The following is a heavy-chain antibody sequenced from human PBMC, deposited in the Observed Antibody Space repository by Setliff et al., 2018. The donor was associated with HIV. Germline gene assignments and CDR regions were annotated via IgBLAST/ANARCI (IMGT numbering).Heavy chain of an antibody. D-gene: IGHD1-1*01. CDR2: VYSTGSI. CDR3: ARAEGDAYNSLPYFDS. V-gene: IGHV4-59*01. J-gene: IGHJ4*02. Sequence: TSETLSLTCTVSGGSMSRFYWTWIRQPPGKGLEWIGFVYSTGSINYSPSFRGRLTISLDTSENQFSLHLTSVTAADTAVYYCARAEGDAYNSLPYFDSRGPGALVTVSS. CDR1: GGSMSRFY.